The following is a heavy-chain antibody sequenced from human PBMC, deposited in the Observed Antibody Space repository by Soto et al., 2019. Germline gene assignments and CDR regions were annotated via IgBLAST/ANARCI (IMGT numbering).Heavy chain of an antibody. J-gene: IGHJ4*02. V-gene: IGHV1-18*01. CDR1: GYTFTNYG. D-gene: IGHD2-2*01. Sequence: QVQLVQSGAEVKKPGASVKVSCKASGYTFTNYGISWVRQAPGQGPEWRGWISAYNGNTDYAQKLQGRVTMTTDPSTSTAYMELRSLRSDDTAVYYCARVGAYCVSTSCHDYWGQGTLVTVSS. CDR2: ISAYNGNT. CDR3: ARVGAYCVSTSCHDY.